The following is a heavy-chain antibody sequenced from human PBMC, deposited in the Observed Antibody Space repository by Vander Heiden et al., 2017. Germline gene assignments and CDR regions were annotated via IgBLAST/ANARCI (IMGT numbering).Heavy chain of an antibody. CDR3: ARGEAYYDSSGYWFDP. J-gene: IGHJ5*02. Sequence: QVQLQESGPGLVKPSQTLSLTCTVSGGSISSGGYYWSWIRQHPGKGLEWIGYIYYSGSTYYNPSLKSRVTISVDTSKNQFSLKLSSGTAADTAVYYCARGEAYYDSSGYWFDPWGQGTLVTVSS. D-gene: IGHD3-22*01. CDR1: GGSISSGGYY. V-gene: IGHV4-31*03. CDR2: IYYSGST.